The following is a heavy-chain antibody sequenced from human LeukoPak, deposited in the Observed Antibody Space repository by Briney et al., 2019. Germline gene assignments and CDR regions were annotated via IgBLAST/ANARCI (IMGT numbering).Heavy chain of an antibody. V-gene: IGHV5-51*01. Sequence: GESLKISCKGSGYSFTSYWIGWVRQMPGKGLEWMGIIHPRDSDTRYSPSFQGQVTMSADKSISTAYLQWSSLKVSDTAMYYCARRGRVAAAPEWPVGPPDAHYYMDVWGKGTTVTVSS. J-gene: IGHJ6*03. CDR3: ARRGRVAAAPEWPVGPPDAHYYMDV. CDR2: IHPRDSDT. CDR1: GYSFTSYW. D-gene: IGHD6-13*01.